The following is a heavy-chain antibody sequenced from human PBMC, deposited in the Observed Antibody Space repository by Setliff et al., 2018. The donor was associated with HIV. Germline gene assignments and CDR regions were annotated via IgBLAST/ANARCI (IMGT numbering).Heavy chain of an antibody. J-gene: IGHJ4*02. V-gene: IGHV3-7*01. D-gene: IGHD3-3*01. CDR1: GFTFSSYP. CDR3: ARHPYGVFDY. CDR2: INQDGTAT. Sequence: GGSLRLSCAVSGFTFSSYPMTWVRQAPGKGLEWVANINQDGTATFYVDSVQGRFTISRANAQNSLYLQLNSLRAEDTGVYHCARHPYGVFDYWGQGTLVTVSS.